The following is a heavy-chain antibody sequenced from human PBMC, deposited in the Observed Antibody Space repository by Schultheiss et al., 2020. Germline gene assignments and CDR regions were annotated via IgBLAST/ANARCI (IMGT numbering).Heavy chain of an antibody. D-gene: IGHD4-11*01. CDR1: GFPFSSYG. V-gene: IGHV3-33*08. CDR2: IWYDGSNQ. J-gene: IGHJ4*02. CDR3: ARENYSLADY. Sequence: GGSLRFSCAAAGFPFSSYGMHWVRQAPGKGLEWVAVIWYDGSNQHYIDSVKGRFTISRDNSKNTVYLQMNSLRDEDAAVYYCARENYSLADYWGQGTLVTVXS.